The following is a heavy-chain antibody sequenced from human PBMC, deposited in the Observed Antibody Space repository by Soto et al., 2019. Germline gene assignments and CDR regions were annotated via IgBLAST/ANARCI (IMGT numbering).Heavy chain of an antibody. D-gene: IGHD1-26*01. V-gene: IGHV4-34*01. CDR1: GGSFSGYY. Sequence: QVQLQQWGAGLLKPSETLSLTCAVYGGSFSGYYWSWIRQPPGKGLEWIGEINHSGSTNYNPSLKSRVTISVDTSKNQFSLKLSSVTAADTAVYYCARGVEWQVGASHLDYWGQGTLVTVSS. J-gene: IGHJ4*02. CDR2: INHSGST. CDR3: ARGVEWQVGASHLDY.